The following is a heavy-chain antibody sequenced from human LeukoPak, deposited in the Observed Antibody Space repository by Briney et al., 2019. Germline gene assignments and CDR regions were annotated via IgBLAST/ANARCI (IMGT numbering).Heavy chain of an antibody. D-gene: IGHD4-17*01. Sequence: GGSLRLSCAASGFTVSSNYMSWVRQAPGKGLEWVSVIYSGGSTYYADSEKGRFTISRDNSKNTLYLQMNSLRAEDTAVYYCARALNYGDYHYWGQGTLVTVSS. CDR3: ARALNYGDYHY. CDR2: IYSGGST. CDR1: GFTVSSNY. V-gene: IGHV3-53*01. J-gene: IGHJ4*02.